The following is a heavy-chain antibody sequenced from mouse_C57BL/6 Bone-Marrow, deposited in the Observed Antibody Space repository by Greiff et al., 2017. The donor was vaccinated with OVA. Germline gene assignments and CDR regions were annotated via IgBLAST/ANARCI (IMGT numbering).Heavy chain of an antibody. V-gene: IGHV1-55*01. CDR1: GYTFTSYW. CDR2: IYPGSGST. D-gene: IGHD2-2*01. CDR3: ARWGYGYDRVWFAY. Sequence: QVQLQQPGAELVKPGASVKMSCKASGYTFTSYWITWVKQRPGQGLEWIGDIYPGSGSTNYNEKFKSKAPLTVDTSSSTAYMQLSSLTSEDSAVYYCARWGYGYDRVWFAYWGQGTLVTVSA. J-gene: IGHJ3*01.